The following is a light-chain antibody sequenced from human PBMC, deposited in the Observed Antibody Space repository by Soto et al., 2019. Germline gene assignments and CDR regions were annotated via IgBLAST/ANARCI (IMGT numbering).Light chain of an antibody. V-gene: IGKV3-15*01. CDR1: QSVSSN. Sequence: EIVMTQSPVTLSVSPGEGATLSCRASQSVSSNLAWYQQKPGQAPRLLIYGASTRATGIPARFSGSGSETEFTLTISSLQPEDFAVYYCLQYNNWPPWTFGQGTQVEIK. J-gene: IGKJ1*01. CDR3: LQYNNWPPWT. CDR2: GAS.